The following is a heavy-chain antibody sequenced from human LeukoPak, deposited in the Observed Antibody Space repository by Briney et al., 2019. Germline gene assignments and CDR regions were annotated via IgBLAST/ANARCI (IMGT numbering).Heavy chain of an antibody. CDR1: DGPINTYY. Sequence: SETLSLTCTVSDGPINTYYWSWLRQPPGKGLEWIAYIFYSGSTDYNPSLKSRVTISTDTSRNQFSLKLSSVTAADTAVYYCARARYSSGWYPKWGQGTLVTVSS. J-gene: IGHJ4*02. V-gene: IGHV4-59*12. CDR2: IFYSGST. CDR3: ARARYSSGWYPK. D-gene: IGHD6-19*01.